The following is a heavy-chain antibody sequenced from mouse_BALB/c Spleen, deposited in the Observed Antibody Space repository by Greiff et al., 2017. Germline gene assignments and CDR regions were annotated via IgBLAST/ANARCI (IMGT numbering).Heavy chain of an antibody. V-gene: IGHV5-2*01. D-gene: IGHD1-1*01. J-gene: IGHJ4*01. CDR3: ARHGDGSFYYAMDY. Sequence: EVKVVESGGGLVQPGESLQLSCESNEYEFPSHDMSWVRKTPEKRLELVAAINSDGGSTYYPDTMERRFIISRDNTKKTLYLQMSSLRSEDTALYYCARHGDGSFYYAMDYWGQGTSVTVSS. CDR2: INSDGGST. CDR1: EYEFPSHD.